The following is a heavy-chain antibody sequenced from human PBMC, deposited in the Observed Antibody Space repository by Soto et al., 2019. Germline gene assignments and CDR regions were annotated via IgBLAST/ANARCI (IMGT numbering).Heavy chain of an antibody. J-gene: IGHJ3*02. CDR3: ARYKFGWGAAFDI. V-gene: IGHV1-2*04. D-gene: IGHD1-26*01. CDR1: GYTFTGYY. CDR2: INPNSGGT. Sequence: ASVKVSCKASGYTFTGYYMHWVRQAPGQGLEWMGWINPNSGGTNYAQKFQGWVTMTRDTSISTAYMELSRLRSDDTAVYYWARYKFGWGAAFDIWGQGTMVTVSS.